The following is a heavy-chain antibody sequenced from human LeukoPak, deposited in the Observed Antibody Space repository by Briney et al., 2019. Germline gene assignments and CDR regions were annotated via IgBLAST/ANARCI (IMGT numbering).Heavy chain of an antibody. D-gene: IGHD3-10*01. J-gene: IGHJ5*01. Sequence: GESLKISCKGSGYSFTSYWIGWVRQMPGKGLEWMGIIYPGDSDTRYSPPFQGQVTISADKSISTAYLQWSSLKASDTAMYYCARGETMVRGFSGFDSWGQGTLVTVSS. V-gene: IGHV5-51*01. CDR2: IYPGDSDT. CDR1: GYSFTSYW. CDR3: ARGETMVRGFSGFDS.